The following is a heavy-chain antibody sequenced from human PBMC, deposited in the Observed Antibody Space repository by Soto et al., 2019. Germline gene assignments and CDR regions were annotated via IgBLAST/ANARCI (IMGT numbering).Heavy chain of an antibody. D-gene: IGHD6-19*01. CDR1: GFTFSSYA. CDR3: AREGIAVAGTLDY. CDR2: ISYDGSNK. Sequence: QVQLVESGGGAVQPGRSLRLSCAASGFTFSSYAMHWVRQAPGKGLEWVAVISYDGSNKYYADSVKGRFTISRDNSKNTLYLQMNSLRAEDTAVYYCAREGIAVAGTLDYWGQGTLVTVSS. V-gene: IGHV3-30-3*01. J-gene: IGHJ4*02.